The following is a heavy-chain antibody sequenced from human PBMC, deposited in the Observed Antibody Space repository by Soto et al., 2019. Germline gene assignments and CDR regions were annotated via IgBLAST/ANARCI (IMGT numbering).Heavy chain of an antibody. Sequence: QVQLVESGGGVVQPGRSLRLSCAASGFTFSFYGMHWVRQAPGKGLEWVAVISYDGSNKYYADSVKGRFTISRYSSKNTLYRQMNSLSPEDTAVYYCAKEGGAYYDRSGFSYEAYFDYWGQGTQVTVSS. CDR1: GFTFSFYG. J-gene: IGHJ4*02. CDR2: ISYDGSNK. CDR3: AKEGGAYYDRSGFSYEAYFDY. D-gene: IGHD3-22*01. V-gene: IGHV3-30*18.